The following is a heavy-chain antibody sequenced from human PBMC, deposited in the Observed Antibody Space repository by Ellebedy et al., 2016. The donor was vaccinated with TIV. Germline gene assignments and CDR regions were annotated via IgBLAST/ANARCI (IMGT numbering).Heavy chain of an antibody. CDR3: ASPGEGSFQLAQYFQD. Sequence: GESLKISCVTSGFTFSSYSMSWLRQAPGKGLEWIAHISGRYDVIYYADSVKGRFTISRDNGANSVYLQMSSLRAEDTAVYYCASPGEGSFQLAQYFQDWGQGTLVTVSS. CDR1: GFTFSSYS. J-gene: IGHJ1*01. CDR2: ISGRYDVI. V-gene: IGHV3-48*01. D-gene: IGHD1-26*01.